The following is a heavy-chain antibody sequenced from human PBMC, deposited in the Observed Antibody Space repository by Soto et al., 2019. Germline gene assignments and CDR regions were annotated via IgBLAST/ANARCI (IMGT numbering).Heavy chain of an antibody. CDR3: ARRGDGSGSLDY. CDR2: IYHSGTT. Sequence: QVRLQESGPGLVKPPGTLSLTCAVSGGSISSSSWWSWVRLPPGKGLEWIGEIYHSGTTNYNPSLKSRVTMSVDKSKNQFSLKLSSVTAADTAVYYCARRGDGSGSLDYWGQGTLVTVSS. J-gene: IGHJ4*02. V-gene: IGHV4-4*03. D-gene: IGHD3-10*01. CDR1: GGSISSSSW.